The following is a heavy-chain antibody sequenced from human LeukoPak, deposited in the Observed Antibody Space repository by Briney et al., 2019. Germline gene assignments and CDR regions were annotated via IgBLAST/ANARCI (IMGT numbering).Heavy chain of an antibody. CDR1: GASIRSGDHH. CDR3: ARGGGGYTLYSFDY. Sequence: SQTLSLTCSVSGASIRSGDHHWSWLRQSPGKGLEWIGYIYFSGSRSSNPSLRSRLTISVDTSKNQFSLKLNSVTAADTALYYCARGGGGYTLYSFDYWGQGALVTVSS. CDR2: IYFSGSR. V-gene: IGHV4-30-4*08. D-gene: IGHD3-22*01. J-gene: IGHJ4*02.